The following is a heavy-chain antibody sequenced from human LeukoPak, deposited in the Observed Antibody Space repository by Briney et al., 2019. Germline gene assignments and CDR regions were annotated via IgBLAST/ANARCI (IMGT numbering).Heavy chain of an antibody. D-gene: IGHD1-14*01. CDR1: GGSFSGYY. CDR3: ARGRGIGMDV. Sequence: SETLSLTCAVYGGSFSGYYWSWIRQPPGKGLEWIGEINHSGSTNHNPSLKSRVTISVDTSKNQFSLKLSSVTAADTAVYYCARGRGIGMDVWGQGTTVTVSS. CDR2: INHSGST. J-gene: IGHJ6*02. V-gene: IGHV4-34*01.